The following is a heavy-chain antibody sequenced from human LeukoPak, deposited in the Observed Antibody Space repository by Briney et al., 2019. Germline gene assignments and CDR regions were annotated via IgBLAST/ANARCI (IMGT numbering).Heavy chain of an antibody. Sequence: ASVKVSCKASGYTFTSYYMHWVRQAPGQGLEWMGIINPSGGSTSYAQKFQGRVTMTRDTSKNQFSLKLSSVTAADTAVYYCARADYYGSGSYYWVAGWFDPWGQGTLVTVSS. J-gene: IGHJ5*02. D-gene: IGHD3-10*01. CDR2: INPSGGST. CDR1: GYTFTSYY. V-gene: IGHV1-46*01. CDR3: ARADYYGSGSYYWVAGWFDP.